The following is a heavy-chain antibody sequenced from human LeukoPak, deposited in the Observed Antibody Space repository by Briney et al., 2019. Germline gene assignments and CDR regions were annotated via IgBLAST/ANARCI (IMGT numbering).Heavy chain of an antibody. CDR2: IYYSGST. Sequence: SETLSLTCTVSGGSISSYYWSWIRQPPGKGLEWIGYIYYSGSTNYNPSLKSRVTKSVDTSKNQFSLKLSSVTAADTAVYYCARGGRGPDAFDIWGQGTMVTVSS. V-gene: IGHV4-59*01. D-gene: IGHD3-10*01. CDR3: ARGGRGPDAFDI. CDR1: GGSISSYY. J-gene: IGHJ3*02.